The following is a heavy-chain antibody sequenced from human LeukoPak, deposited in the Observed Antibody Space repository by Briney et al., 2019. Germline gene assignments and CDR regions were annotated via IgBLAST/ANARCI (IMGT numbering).Heavy chain of an antibody. CDR2: IRHVGSNE. CDR1: GFIFSIYG. D-gene: IGHD4-11*01. J-gene: IGHJ3*02. V-gene: IGHV3-30*02. CDR3: VKDWGVLPDYSADGFDI. Sequence: GRSLRLSCAASGFIFSIYGMHWVRQAPGKGLEWVAFIRHVGSNEYYADSVRGRFAISRDNSQNTLHLQMNILRVEDTAVYYCVKDWGVLPDYSADGFDIWGPGTVVTVSS.